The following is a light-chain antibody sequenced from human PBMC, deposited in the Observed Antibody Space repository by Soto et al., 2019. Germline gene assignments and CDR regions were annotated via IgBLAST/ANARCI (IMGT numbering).Light chain of an antibody. Sequence: EILMAQSPATRSVSPGERATISCRASQSVSSNLAWYQQRTGQAPRPLIYGASSRDTGIPDRFSGSGSGTDFTLPISRLEPEDFSVDYCQQYGSSPRTFGQGTKVDIK. CDR2: GAS. CDR1: QSVSSN. J-gene: IGKJ1*01. V-gene: IGKV3-20*01. CDR3: QQYGSSPRT.